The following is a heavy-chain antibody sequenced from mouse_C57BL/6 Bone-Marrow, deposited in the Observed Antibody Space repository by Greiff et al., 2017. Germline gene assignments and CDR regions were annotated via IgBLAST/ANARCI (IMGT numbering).Heavy chain of an antibody. CDR2: IYPRSGNT. D-gene: IGHD2-4*01. CDR1: GYTFTSYG. J-gene: IGHJ3*01. Sequence: VQLVESGAELARPGASVKLSCKASGYTFTSYGISWVKQRTGQGLEWIGEIYPRSGNTYYNEKFKGKATLTADKSSSTAYMELRSLTSEDSAVYFCARYYDYDGAYWGQGTLVTVSA. CDR3: ARYYDYDGAY. V-gene: IGHV1-81*01.